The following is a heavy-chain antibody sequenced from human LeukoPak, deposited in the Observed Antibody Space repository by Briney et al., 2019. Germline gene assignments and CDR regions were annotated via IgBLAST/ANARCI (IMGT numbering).Heavy chain of an antibody. CDR3: ARLKQARITMVRGVMKIFDP. V-gene: IGHV4-34*01. J-gene: IGHJ5*02. CDR1: GGSFSGYY. Sequence: PSETLSLTCAVYGGSFSGYYWSWIRQPPGKGLEWIGEINHSGSTNYNPSLKSRVTISVDTSKNQFSLKLSSVTAADTAMYYCARLKQARITMVRGVMKIFDPWGQGTLVTVSS. CDR2: INHSGST. D-gene: IGHD3-10*01.